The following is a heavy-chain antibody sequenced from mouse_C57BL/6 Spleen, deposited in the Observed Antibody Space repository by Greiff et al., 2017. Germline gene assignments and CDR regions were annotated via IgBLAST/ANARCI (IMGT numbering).Heavy chain of an antibody. V-gene: IGHV3-6*01. CDR2: ISYDGSN. D-gene: IGHD4-1*01. Sequence: EVKLLESGPGLVKPSQSLSLTCSVTGYSITSGYYWNWIRQFPGNKLEWMGYISYDGSNNYNPSLKNRISITRDTSKNQFFLKLNSVTTEDTATYYGARGGGWDNFDYWGQGTTLTVSS. J-gene: IGHJ2*01. CDR3: ARGGGWDNFDY. CDR1: GYSITSGYY.